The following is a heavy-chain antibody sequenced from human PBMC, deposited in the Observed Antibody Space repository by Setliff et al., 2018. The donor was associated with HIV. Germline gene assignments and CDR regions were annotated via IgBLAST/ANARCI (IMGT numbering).Heavy chain of an antibody. CDR3: ARGSRYGGMDV. D-gene: IGHD5-12*01. J-gene: IGHJ6*03. Sequence: SETLSLTCTVSGGSISSYYWSWIRQPPGKGLEWIGYIYYSGSTNYNPSLKSRVTISVDTSKNQFSLKLSSVTAADTAVYYCARGSRYGGMDVWVKGTTVTVSS. CDR2: IYYSGST. V-gene: IGHV4-59*01. CDR1: GGSISSYY.